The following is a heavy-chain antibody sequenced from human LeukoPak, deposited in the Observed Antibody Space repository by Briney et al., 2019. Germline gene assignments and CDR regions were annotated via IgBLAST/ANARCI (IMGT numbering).Heavy chain of an antibody. CDR2: IYSGGST. Sequence: PGGSLRLSCAVSGFTVSSNYMSWVRQAPGKGLEWVSVIYSGGSTYYADSVKGRFTISRDNSKNTLYLQMNSLRAEDTAVYYCARDTYYYDSDYAFDIWGQGTMVTVSS. D-gene: IGHD3-22*01. V-gene: IGHV3-66*01. CDR1: GFTVSSNY. CDR3: ARDTYYYDSDYAFDI. J-gene: IGHJ3*02.